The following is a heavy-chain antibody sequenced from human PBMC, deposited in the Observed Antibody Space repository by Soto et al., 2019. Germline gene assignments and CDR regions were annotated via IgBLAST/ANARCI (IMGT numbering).Heavy chain of an antibody. J-gene: IGHJ3*02. D-gene: IGHD3-22*01. Sequence: GGSLRLSCAASGFTFSSYDMHWVRQATGKGLEWVSAIGTAGDTYYPGSVKGQFTISRENAKNSLYLQMNSLRAGDTAVYYCARASRYYYDSSGPDAFDIWGQGTMVTVSS. CDR1: GFTFSSYD. V-gene: IGHV3-13*01. CDR3: ARASRYYYDSSGPDAFDI. CDR2: IGTAGDT.